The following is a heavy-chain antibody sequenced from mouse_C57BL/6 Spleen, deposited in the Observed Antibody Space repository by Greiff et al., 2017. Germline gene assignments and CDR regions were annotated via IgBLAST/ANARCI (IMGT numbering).Heavy chain of an antibody. D-gene: IGHD4-1*01. CDR3: ARRSFNWDFDY. CDR1: GYTFTSYW. V-gene: IGHV1-69*01. CDR2: IDPSDSYT. J-gene: IGHJ2*01. Sequence: QVQLKQSGAELVMPGASVKLSCKASGYTFTSYWMHWVKQRPGQGLEWIGEIDPSDSYTNYNQKFKGKSTLTVDKSSSTAYMQLSSLTSEDSAVYYCARRSFNWDFDYWGQGTTLTVSS.